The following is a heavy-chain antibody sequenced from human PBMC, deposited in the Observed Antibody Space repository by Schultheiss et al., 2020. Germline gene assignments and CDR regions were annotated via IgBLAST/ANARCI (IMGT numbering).Heavy chain of an antibody. CDR2: IKSKTDGGTT. J-gene: IGHJ6*02. Sequence: GGSLRLSCAASGFTFSDAWMSWVRQAPGKGLEWVGRIKSKTDGGTTDYAAPVKGRFTISRDDSKNTLYLQMNSLKTEDTAVYYCARALPYYYGMDVWGQGTTVTVSS. CDR3: ARALPYYYGMDV. CDR1: GFTFSDAW. V-gene: IGHV3-15*01.